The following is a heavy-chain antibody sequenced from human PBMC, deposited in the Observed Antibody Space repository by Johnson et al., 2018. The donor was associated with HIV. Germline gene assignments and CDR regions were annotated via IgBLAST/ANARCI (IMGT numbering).Heavy chain of an antibody. Sequence: QVQLVESGGGVVQPGRSLRLSCAASGFTFSSYAMHWVRQAPGKGLEWVAVISYDGSNKYYADSVKGRFTISRDNSKNTLYLQMNSLRAEDTAVYYCAGVTPMIVVVFAFDIWGQGTMVTVSS. D-gene: IGHD3-22*01. CDR2: ISYDGSNK. V-gene: IGHV3-30-3*01. CDR1: GFTFSSYA. J-gene: IGHJ3*02. CDR3: AGVTPMIVVVFAFDI.